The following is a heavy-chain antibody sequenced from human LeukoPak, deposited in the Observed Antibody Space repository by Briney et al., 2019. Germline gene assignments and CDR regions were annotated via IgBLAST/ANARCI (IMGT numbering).Heavy chain of an antibody. D-gene: IGHD6-13*01. V-gene: IGHV5-51*01. J-gene: IGHJ5*02. CDR2: IYPGDSDT. CDR3: ARLVAAAGTARNWFDP. CDR1: GFTFSTYW. Sequence: GGSLRLSCAASGFTFSTYWMTWVRQMPGKGLEWMGIIYPGDSDTRYSPSFQGQVTISADKSISTAYLQWSSLKASDTAMYYCARLVAAAGTARNWFDPWGQGTLVTVSS.